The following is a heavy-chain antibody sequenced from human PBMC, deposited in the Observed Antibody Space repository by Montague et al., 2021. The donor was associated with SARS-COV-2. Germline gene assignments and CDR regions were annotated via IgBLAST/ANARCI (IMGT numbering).Heavy chain of an antibody. CDR3: ASGRFEVSMIVVVLTGAYYYMDV. J-gene: IGHJ6*03. Sequence: SETLSLTCAVYGGSFSGHYWGWIRQPPGKGLEWIGEINNSGSTNYNPSLTIRVTISVSTSKTQFSLTLHSVTAAATAVCYCASGRFEVSMIVVVLTGAYYYMDVWGKGTPVTVSS. CDR2: INNSGST. D-gene: IGHD3-22*01. CDR1: GGSFSGHY. V-gene: IGHV4-34*01.